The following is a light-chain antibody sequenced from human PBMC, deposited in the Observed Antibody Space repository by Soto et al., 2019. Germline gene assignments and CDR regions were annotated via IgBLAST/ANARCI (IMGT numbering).Light chain of an antibody. J-gene: IGKJ2*01. CDR2: KAS. CDR1: QSISSW. V-gene: IGKV1-5*03. Sequence: DIQMTQSPSTLSASVGDRVTITCRASQSISSWLAWFQKKPGKAPKLLIYKASSLQSGVPSRFSGSESGTEFNLTISSLQPDDFATYYCQQYNPYSSTFGQGTKLEIK. CDR3: QQYNPYSST.